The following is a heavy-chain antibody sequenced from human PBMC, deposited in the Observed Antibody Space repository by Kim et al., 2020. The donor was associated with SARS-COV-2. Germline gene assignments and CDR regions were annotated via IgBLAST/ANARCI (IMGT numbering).Heavy chain of an antibody. D-gene: IGHD3-9*01. CDR3: ARAPPYYDILTGYSPDAFDI. J-gene: IGHJ3*02. Sequence: RVTLSVDTSKNQFSLKLSSVTAADTAVYYCARAPPYYDILTGYSPDAFDIWGQGTMVTVSS. V-gene: IGHV4-31*02.